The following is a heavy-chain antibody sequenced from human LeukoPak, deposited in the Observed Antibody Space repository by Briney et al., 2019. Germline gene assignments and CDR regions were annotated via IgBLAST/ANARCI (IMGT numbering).Heavy chain of an antibody. J-gene: IGHJ4*02. CDR3: AQVFYDYIWGIYRYFDY. Sequence: SGPTLVKPTQTLTLTCTFSGFSLSTSGVGVGWIRQHPGKALEWLALIYLDDDKRYSPSLKSRLTITKDTSKNQVVLTMTNMDPVDTATYYCAQVFYDYIWGIYRYFDYWGQGTLVTVSS. V-gene: IGHV2-5*02. D-gene: IGHD3-16*02. CDR1: GFSLSTSGVG. CDR2: IYLDDDK.